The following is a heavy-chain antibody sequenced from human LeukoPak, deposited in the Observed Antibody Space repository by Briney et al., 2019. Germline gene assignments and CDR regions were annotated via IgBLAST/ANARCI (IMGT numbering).Heavy chain of an antibody. CDR2: INSGGTNT. D-gene: IGHD2-8*01. J-gene: IGHJ4*02. CDR1: GFIFSSYG. V-gene: IGHV3-23*01. CDR3: AKACLLMVFAPGY. Sequence: QPGGSLRLSCGASGFIFSSYGMSWVRQAPGKGLEWVSTINSGGTNTYYADSVKGRFTISRDNSKNTLYLQMNSLRAEDTAVYYCAKACLLMVFAPGYWGQGTLVTVSS.